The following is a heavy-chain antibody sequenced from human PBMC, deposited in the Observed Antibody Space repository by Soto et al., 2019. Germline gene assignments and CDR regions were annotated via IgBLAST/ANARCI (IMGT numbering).Heavy chain of an antibody. Sequence: QLQLQESGSGLVKPSQTLPLTCAVSGGSISSGGYSWSWIRQPPGKGLEWIGYIYHSGSTYYNPSLKSRVTISVDRSKNQFSLKLSSVTAADTAVYYCARGGRSPSGNTLFGWFDPWGQGTLVTVSS. CDR3: ARGGRSPSGNTLFGWFDP. D-gene: IGHD3-10*01. J-gene: IGHJ5*02. CDR2: IYHSGST. V-gene: IGHV4-30-2*01. CDR1: GGSISSGGYS.